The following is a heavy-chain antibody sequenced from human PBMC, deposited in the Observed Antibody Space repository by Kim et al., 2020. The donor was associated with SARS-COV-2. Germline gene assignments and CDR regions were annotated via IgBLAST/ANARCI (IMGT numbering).Heavy chain of an antibody. CDR1: GGSISSSSYY. CDR3: ARHVKYSSSLVLYFDL. CDR2: IYYSGST. J-gene: IGHJ2*01. Sequence: SETLSLTCTVSGGSISSSSYYWGWIRQPPGKGLEWIGSIYYSGSTYYNPSLKSRVTISVDTSKNQFSLKLSSVTAADTAVYYCARHVKYSSSLVLYFDLWGRGTLVTVSS. D-gene: IGHD6-6*01. V-gene: IGHV4-39*01.